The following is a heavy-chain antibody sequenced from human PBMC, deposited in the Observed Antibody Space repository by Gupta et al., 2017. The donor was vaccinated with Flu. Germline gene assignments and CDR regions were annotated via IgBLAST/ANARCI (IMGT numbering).Heavy chain of an antibody. D-gene: IGHD2-8*01. V-gene: IGHV2-70*01. Sequence: HVTLSSSGPALVQPTQTLSLPCAFPGFSITTNALCVRWLLQSPGNALECLALMDWNDDKDDNTSLKTRLTIAKDTSTNQEIIKMTNMDTTDTATYFCARTSQMGPWFDPWGQGTLVTVSS. CDR2: MDWNDDK. CDR3: ARTSQMGPWFDP. CDR1: GFSITTNALC. J-gene: IGHJ5*02.